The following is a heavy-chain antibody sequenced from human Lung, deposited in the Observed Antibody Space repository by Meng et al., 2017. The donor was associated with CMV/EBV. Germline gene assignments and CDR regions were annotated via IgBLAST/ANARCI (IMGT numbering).Heavy chain of an antibody. CDR2: INAGNGNT. D-gene: IGHD5-24*01. Sequence: QVQLVQSGAEVKKPGASVKVSCKASGYSFTTYAMHWVRQAPGQRLEWMGWINAGNGNTKYSEKFQSRVTITRDTAASTAYMELSSLSSGDTAVYYCARERDATYYFHNWGQGTLVTVSS. CDR3: ARERDATYYFHN. V-gene: IGHV1-3*01. J-gene: IGHJ4*02. CDR1: GYSFTTYA.